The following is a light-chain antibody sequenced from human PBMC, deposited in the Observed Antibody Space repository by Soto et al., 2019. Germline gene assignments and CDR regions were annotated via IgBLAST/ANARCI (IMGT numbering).Light chain of an antibody. CDR2: CAS. Sequence: EIVLTQSPGTLSLSPGERATLSCRASQGVSSNYLAWYQQKPGQAPRLLIYCASSRATGIPDRFSGSGSVTDFTLTISRLEPGDFAVYYCQQFDPSPPSTFGQGTRLEIK. J-gene: IGKJ5*01. CDR1: QGVSSNY. CDR3: QQFDPSPPST. V-gene: IGKV3-20*01.